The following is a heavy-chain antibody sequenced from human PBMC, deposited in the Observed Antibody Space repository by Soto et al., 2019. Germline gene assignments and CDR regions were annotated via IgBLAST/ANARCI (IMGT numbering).Heavy chain of an antibody. V-gene: IGHV3-21*01. CDR2: ISSSSSYI. D-gene: IGHD1-26*01. Sequence: EVQLVESGGGLVKPGGSLRLSCAASGFTFSSYSMNWVRQAPGKGLEWVSSISSSSSYIYYADSVKGRFTISRDNAKNSLYLQMNSLRAEDTAVYYCARDQQWELLLGWFDPWGEGTLVTVSS. J-gene: IGHJ5*02. CDR3: ARDQQWELLLGWFDP. CDR1: GFTFSSYS.